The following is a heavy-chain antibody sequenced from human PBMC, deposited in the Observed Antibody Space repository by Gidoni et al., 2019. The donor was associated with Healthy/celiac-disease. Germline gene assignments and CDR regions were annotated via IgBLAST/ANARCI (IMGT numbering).Heavy chain of an antibody. CDR1: GLTFSSYW. CDR2: IKQDGSEK. Sequence: EVPLVESGGGLVQPGGSLTLYCAASGLTFSSYWMSGVRQAPGKGLEWVANIKQDGSEKYYVDSVKGRFTISRDNAKNSLYLQMNSLRAEDTAVYYCARGWGPVAVAGPCDYWGQGTLVTVSS. D-gene: IGHD6-19*01. J-gene: IGHJ4*02. CDR3: ARGWGPVAVAGPCDY. V-gene: IGHV3-7*01.